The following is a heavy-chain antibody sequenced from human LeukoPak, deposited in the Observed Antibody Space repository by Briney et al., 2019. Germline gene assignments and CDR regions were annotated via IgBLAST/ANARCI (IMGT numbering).Heavy chain of an antibody. CDR2: ISYDGSNK. V-gene: IGHV3-30-3*01. CDR1: GFTFGTYA. J-gene: IGHJ6*02. Sequence: GGSLRLSCAASGFTFGTYAMHWVRQAPGKGLDWVAVISYDGSNKYYADSVKGRFTISRDNSKNTLYLQMNSLRVEDTAVYYCARGLLSYYYGMAVWGQGTTVTVSS. CDR3: ARGLLSYYYGMAV. D-gene: IGHD3-10*01.